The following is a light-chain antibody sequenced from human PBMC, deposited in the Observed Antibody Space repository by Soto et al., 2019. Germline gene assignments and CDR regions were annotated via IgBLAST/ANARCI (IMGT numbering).Light chain of an antibody. J-gene: IGLJ3*02. CDR1: GSNIGPNY. V-gene: IGLV1-47*02. Sequence: QSVLTQPPSASGTPGQRVTMSCSGSGSNIGPNYVYWFQQFPGTAPKLLFYNNDQRPSGVPDRFSGSESGTSASLDISGLRSEDEADYYCAAWDDSLSGRVFGGGTKLTVL. CDR2: NND. CDR3: AAWDDSLSGRV.